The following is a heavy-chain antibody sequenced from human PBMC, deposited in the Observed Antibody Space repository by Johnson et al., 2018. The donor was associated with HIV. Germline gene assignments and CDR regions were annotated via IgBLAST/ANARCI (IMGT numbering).Heavy chain of an antibody. D-gene: IGHD1-14*01. CDR2: IKQDGSEK. J-gene: IGHJ3*02. CDR3: ARDESYRKYALTAFDI. CDR1: GFTFSSYW. V-gene: IGHV3-7*05. Sequence: VQVVESGGGLVQPGGSLRLSCAASGFTFSSYWMTWVRQAPGKGLEWVANIKQDGSEKNYVDSVKGRFTISRYNAKNSLYLQMSSLRAEDTAVYYSARDESYRKYALTAFDIWGQGTMVTVSS.